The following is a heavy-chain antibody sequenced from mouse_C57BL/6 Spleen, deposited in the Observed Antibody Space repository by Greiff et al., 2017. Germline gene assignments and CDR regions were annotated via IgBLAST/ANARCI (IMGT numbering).Heavy chain of an antibody. J-gene: IGHJ2*01. D-gene: IGHD2-4*01. CDR3: ARSGDYEDFDY. V-gene: IGHV1-52*01. CDR2: IDPSDSET. CDR1: GYTFTSYW. Sequence: VQLQQPGAELVRPGSSVKLSCKASGYTFTSYWMHWVKQRPIQGLEWIGNIDPSDSETHYNQKFKDKATLTVDKSSSTAYMQLSSLTSEDSAVYYCARSGDYEDFDYWGQGTTLTVSS.